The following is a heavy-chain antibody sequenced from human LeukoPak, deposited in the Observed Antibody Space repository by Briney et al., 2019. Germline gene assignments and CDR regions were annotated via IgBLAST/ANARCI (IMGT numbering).Heavy chain of an antibody. CDR3: ARHSHPSGLSDY. V-gene: IGHV5-51*01. J-gene: IGHJ4*02. Sequence: GESLKISCKGSGYSFTSYWIGWGRQRPGKGLEWMGIIYPGASDTRYSPSFQGQVTISADKSISTAYLQWSSLKASDTAMYYCARHSHPSGLSDYWGQGTLVTVSS. D-gene: IGHD3-10*01. CDR2: IYPGASDT. CDR1: GYSFTSYW.